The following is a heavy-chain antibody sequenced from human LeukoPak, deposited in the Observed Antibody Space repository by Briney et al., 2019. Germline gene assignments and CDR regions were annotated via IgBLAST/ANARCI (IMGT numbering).Heavy chain of an antibody. CDR2: IYTSGST. Sequence: PSETLFLTCTVSGGSISSSSYYWGWIRQPAGKGLEWIGRIYTSGSTKYNPSLKSRVTISVDTSKNQFSLKLSSVTAADTAVYYCARDLLKRGGDLDAFNIWGQGTMVTVSS. CDR3: ARDLLKRGGDLDAFNI. D-gene: IGHD2-21*02. V-gene: IGHV4-61*02. CDR1: GGSISSSSYY. J-gene: IGHJ3*02.